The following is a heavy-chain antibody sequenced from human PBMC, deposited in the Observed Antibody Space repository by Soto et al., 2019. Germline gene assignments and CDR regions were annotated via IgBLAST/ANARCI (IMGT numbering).Heavy chain of an antibody. Sequence: QVQLQESGPGLVKPSETLFLICRVSGDSISSYYWSWIRQPPGRGLEWIGYIYYNGETASNPSLNSRLTKSLEKSQYRESVKLRSVTAADSAVERCAIGRRSPNVYRGLAVWGHATAVTVSS. CDR3: AIGRRSPNVYRGLAV. J-gene: IGHJ6*02. V-gene: IGHV4-59*01. CDR1: GDSISSYY. D-gene: IGHD2-8*01. CDR2: IYYNGET.